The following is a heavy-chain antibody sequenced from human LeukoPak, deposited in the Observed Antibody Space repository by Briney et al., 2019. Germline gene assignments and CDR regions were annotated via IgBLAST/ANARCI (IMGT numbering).Heavy chain of an antibody. J-gene: IGHJ4*02. V-gene: IGHV4-34*01. CDR1: GGSFSGYY. CDR3: ARDRYDFWSGFDY. CDR2: INHSGST. D-gene: IGHD3-3*01. Sequence: PSETLSLTCAVYGGSFSGYYWSWIRQPPGKGLEWIGEINHSGSTNYNPSLKSRVTISVDTSKNQFSLKLSSVTAADTAAYYCARDRYDFWSGFDYWGQGTLVTVSS.